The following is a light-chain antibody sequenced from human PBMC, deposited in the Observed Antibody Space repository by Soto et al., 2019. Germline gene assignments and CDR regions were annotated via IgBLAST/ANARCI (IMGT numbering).Light chain of an antibody. CDR3: QSYDSSPSGYV. V-gene: IGLV1-40*01. CDR1: SSNIGPTYD. CDR2: ANT. J-gene: IGLJ1*01. Sequence: QSVLTQPPSVSGAPVQRVTISCTGSSSNIGPTYDVHWYQQLPGTAPKLLIYANTNRPSGVPDRFSGSKSGTSASLAITGLQAEDEADYFCQSYDSSPSGYVFGTGTKVTVL.